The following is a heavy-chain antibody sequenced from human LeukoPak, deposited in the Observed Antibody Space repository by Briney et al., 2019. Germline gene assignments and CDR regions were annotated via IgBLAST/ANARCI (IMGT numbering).Heavy chain of an antibody. J-gene: IGHJ4*02. D-gene: IGHD5-12*01. V-gene: IGHV1-8*01. Sequence: ASVKVSCKASGYTFTSYDINWVRQPTGQGLEWMGWMNPNSGNTGYAQKFQGRVTMTRNTSISTAYMELSSLRSEDTAVYYCASWARGYSGYDFDYWGQGTLVTVSS. CDR2: MNPNSGNT. CDR1: GYTFTSYD. CDR3: ASWARGYSGYDFDY.